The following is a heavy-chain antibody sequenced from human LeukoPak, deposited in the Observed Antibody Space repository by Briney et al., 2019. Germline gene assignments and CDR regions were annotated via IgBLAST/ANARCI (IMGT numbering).Heavy chain of an antibody. CDR3: AELGITMIGGV. D-gene: IGHD3-10*02. V-gene: IGHV3-7*01. CDR2: IKQDGSER. Sequence: GGSLRLSCAASGFTFSYYWVNWVRQAPGEGLEWVAYIKQDGSERDYVDSVKGRFTISRDNAKNSLYLQMNSLRAEDTAVYYCAELGITMIGGVWGKGTTVTISS. J-gene: IGHJ6*04. CDR1: GFTFSYYW.